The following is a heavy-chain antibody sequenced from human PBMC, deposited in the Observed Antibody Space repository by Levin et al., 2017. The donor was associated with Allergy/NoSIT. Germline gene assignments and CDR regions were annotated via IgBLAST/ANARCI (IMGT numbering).Heavy chain of an antibody. CDR3: ARDRYFNRITMVRGVIGAFDI. V-gene: IGHV3-53*01. CDR2: IYSGGST. CDR1: GFTVSSNY. Sequence: GGSLRLSCAASGFTVSSNYMSWVRQAPGKGLEWVSVIYSGGSTYYADSVKGRFTISRDNSKNTLYLQMNSLRAEDTAVYYCARDRYFNRITMVRGVIGAFDIWGQGTMVTVSS. D-gene: IGHD3-10*01. J-gene: IGHJ3*02.